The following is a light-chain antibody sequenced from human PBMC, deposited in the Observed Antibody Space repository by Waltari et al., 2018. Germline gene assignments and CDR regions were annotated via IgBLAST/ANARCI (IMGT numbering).Light chain of an antibody. CDR2: DAS. Sequence: DIQMTQSPSILSASVGDRVTITCRASQSIRGWLAWYQMKPGLAPKLLIYDASTLGDGIPSRFSGSGFGTNFTLTINSLQPDDFATYYCQEYNRFSTFGLGTKV. CDR3: QEYNRFST. V-gene: IGKV1-5*01. CDR1: QSIRGW. J-gene: IGKJ1*01.